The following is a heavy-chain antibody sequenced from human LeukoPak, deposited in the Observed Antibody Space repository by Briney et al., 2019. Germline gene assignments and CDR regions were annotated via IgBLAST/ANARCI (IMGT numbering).Heavy chain of an antibody. CDR3: ARGDLSYYYGSSSFDY. V-gene: IGHV4-34*01. J-gene: IGHJ4*02. Sequence: PSETLSLTCAVYGGSFSGYYWSWIRQPPGKGLEWIGEINHSGNSNYNPSLKSRVTISVDTSKNQFSLKLTSVTAADTAVYYCARGDLSYYYGSSSFDYWGQGTLVTVSS. CDR1: GGSFSGYY. D-gene: IGHD3-10*01. CDR2: INHSGNS.